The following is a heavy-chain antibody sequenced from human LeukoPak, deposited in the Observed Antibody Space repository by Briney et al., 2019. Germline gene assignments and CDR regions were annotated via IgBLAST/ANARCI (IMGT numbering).Heavy chain of an antibody. CDR2: IIPIFGTA. D-gene: IGHD3-10*01. CDR1: GGTFSSYA. CDR3: ARVYGSGSGPRQLAH. V-gene: IGHV1-69*06. Sequence: SVKVSCKASGGTFSSYAISWVRQAPGQGLEWMGGIIPIFGTANYAQKFQGRVTITADKSTSTAYMELSSLRSEDTAVYYCARVYGSGSGPRQLAHWGQGTLVTVSS. J-gene: IGHJ4*02.